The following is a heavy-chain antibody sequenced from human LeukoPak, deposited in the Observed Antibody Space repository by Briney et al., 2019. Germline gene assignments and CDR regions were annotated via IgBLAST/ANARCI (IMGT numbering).Heavy chain of an antibody. CDR3: ARKDGPVNI. Sequence: GGSLRLSCAASGLTFSSYEMNWVRQAPGKGLEWVSYVSSSGSTIYYADSVKGRFTISRDNAKNSLYLQMNSLRAEDTAVYYCARKDGPVNIWGQGTMVTVSS. CDR1: GLTFSSYE. CDR2: VSSSGSTI. D-gene: IGHD3-16*02. V-gene: IGHV3-48*03. J-gene: IGHJ3*02.